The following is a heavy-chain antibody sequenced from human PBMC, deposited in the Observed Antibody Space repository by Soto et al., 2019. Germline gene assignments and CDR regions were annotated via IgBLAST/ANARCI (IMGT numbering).Heavy chain of an antibody. V-gene: IGHV1-69*12. Sequence: QVQLVQSGAEVKKPGSSVKVSCKASVGTFSSYAISWVRQAPGQGLEWMGGIIPICGTANYAQKFQGRVTIPAEDSTRTDYMELSSLRSEDTAVYYCASRSSSVPLYYYGMDVWGQGTTVTVSS. J-gene: IGHJ6*02. CDR1: VGTFSSYA. D-gene: IGHD6-13*01. CDR2: IIPICGTA. CDR3: ASRSSSVPLYYYGMDV.